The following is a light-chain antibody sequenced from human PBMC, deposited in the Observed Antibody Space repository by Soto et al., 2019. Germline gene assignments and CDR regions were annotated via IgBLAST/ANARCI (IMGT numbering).Light chain of an antibody. CDR2: SAS. Sequence: EIVLTQSPSTLSLSPGERGTLSCRASQNLGTLYLAWFQQKSGQAPRLLIYSASRRATGIPDRFTGSGSGTDFTLTINRVEPEDFAVYFWQQYAGSPRTFGQGTKVDIK. CDR3: QQYAGSPRT. CDR1: QNLGTLY. V-gene: IGKV3-20*01. J-gene: IGKJ1*01.